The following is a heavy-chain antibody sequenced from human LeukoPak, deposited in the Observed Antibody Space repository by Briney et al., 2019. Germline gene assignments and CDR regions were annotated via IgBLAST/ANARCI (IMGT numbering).Heavy chain of an antibody. CDR3: GRVPNGDYVGAFEF. V-gene: IGHV3-23*01. CDR2: SSSGGANP. Sequence: QAGGSLRLSCAASGFTFSKYALVWVRQAPGKGLEWVSASSSGGANPLYADAVKGRFTISRDNSKNALYLQMNSLRAEDTAVYFCGRVPNGDYVGAFEFWGHGTTVIVSS. J-gene: IGHJ3*01. D-gene: IGHD4-17*01. CDR1: GFTFSKYA.